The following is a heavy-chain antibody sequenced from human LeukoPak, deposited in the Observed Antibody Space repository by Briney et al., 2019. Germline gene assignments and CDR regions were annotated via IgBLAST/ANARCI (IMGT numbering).Heavy chain of an antibody. CDR2: IIPIFGTA. CDR1: GGTFSSYA. J-gene: IGHJ4*02. Sequence: ASVKVSWKASGGTFSSYAISWVRQAPGQGLEWMGGIIPIFGTANYAQKFQGRVTITADESTSTAYMELSSLRSEDTAVYYCARGGSLLWFGEFDYWGQGTLVTVSS. V-gene: IGHV1-69*01. CDR3: ARGGSLLWFGEFDY. D-gene: IGHD3-10*01.